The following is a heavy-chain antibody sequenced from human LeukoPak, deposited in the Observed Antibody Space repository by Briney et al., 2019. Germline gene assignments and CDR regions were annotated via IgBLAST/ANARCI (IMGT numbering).Heavy chain of an antibody. D-gene: IGHD1-1*01. V-gene: IGHV4-59*01. CDR2: IYYSGST. Sequence: SETLSLTCTVSGGCISSYYWSWIRQPPGEGLEWIGYIYYSGSTNYNPSLKSRVTISVDTSKNQFSLKMSSVTAADTAVYYCARGYGGWFDPWGQGTLVTVSS. CDR3: ARGYGGWFDP. J-gene: IGHJ5*02. CDR1: GGCISSYY.